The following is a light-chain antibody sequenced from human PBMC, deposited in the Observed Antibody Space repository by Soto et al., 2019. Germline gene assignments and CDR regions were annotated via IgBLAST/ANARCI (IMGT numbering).Light chain of an antibody. Sequence: EIVLTQSPGTLSLSPGERATLSCRASQSVSSSYLAWYQQKPGQAPRLLIYGSSSRATGIPDRFSGSGSGTDFALTISRLELEDFALYYCQQYGSSPPWTFGQGTKVEIK. CDR3: QQYGSSPPWT. CDR2: GSS. V-gene: IGKV3-20*01. CDR1: QSVSSSY. J-gene: IGKJ1*01.